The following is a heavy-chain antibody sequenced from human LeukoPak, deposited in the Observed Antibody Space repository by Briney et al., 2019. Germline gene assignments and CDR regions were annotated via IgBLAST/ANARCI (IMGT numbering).Heavy chain of an antibody. J-gene: IGHJ4*02. CDR2: ISGSGGST. CDR1: GFTFSSYA. Sequence: GSLSLSCAASGFTFSSYAMSWVRQAPGKGLEWVSVISGSGGSTYYADSVKGRFTISRDNSKNTLYLQMNSLRAEDTAVYYCAKVWRGSYYDYWGQGTLVTVSS. D-gene: IGHD3-16*01. V-gene: IGHV3-23*01. CDR3: AKVWRGSYYDY.